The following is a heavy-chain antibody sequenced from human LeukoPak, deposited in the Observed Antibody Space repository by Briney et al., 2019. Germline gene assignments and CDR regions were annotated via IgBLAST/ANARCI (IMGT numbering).Heavy chain of an antibody. CDR2: INPNSGDT. D-gene: IGHD5-18*01. CDR3: ASGGYKLDY. Sequence: ASVKVSCKSSGYTFTGHYMRWVRQAPGQGLEWMGWINPNSGDTNYAQKFQGRVTMTRDTSINTGYMELSSLRSDDTALCYCASGGYKLDYWGQGTLVTVSS. CDR1: GYTFTGHY. V-gene: IGHV1-2*02. J-gene: IGHJ4*02.